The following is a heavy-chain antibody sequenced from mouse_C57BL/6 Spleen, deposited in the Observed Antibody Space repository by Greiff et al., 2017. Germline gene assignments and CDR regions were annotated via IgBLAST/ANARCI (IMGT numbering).Heavy chain of an antibody. CDR2: ISSGSSTI. J-gene: IGHJ1*03. V-gene: IGHV5-17*01. CDR3: ARPPITTVVAHWYFDV. CDR1: GFTLSDYG. D-gene: IGHD1-1*01. Sequence: EVHLVESGGGLVKPGGSLKLSCAASGFTLSDYGMHWVRQAPEKGLEWVAYISSGSSTIYYADTVKGRFTISRDNAKNTLFLQMTSLRSEDTAMYYCARPPITTVVAHWYFDVWGTGTTVTVSS.